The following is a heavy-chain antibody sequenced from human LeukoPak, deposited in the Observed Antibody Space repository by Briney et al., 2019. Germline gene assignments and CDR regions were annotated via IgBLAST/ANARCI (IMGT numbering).Heavy chain of an antibody. J-gene: IGHJ3*02. CDR3: AKGLGNWGPGDAFDI. V-gene: IGHV3-23*01. CDR1: GFTFSSYA. Sequence: PGGSLRLSCAATGFTFSSYAMSWVRQAPGKGLEWVSGISGSGGSTYYADSVKGRFTISRDNSKNTLYLQMNSLRAEDTAVYYCAKGLGNWGPGDAFDIWGQGTMVTVSS. D-gene: IGHD7-27*01. CDR2: ISGSGGST.